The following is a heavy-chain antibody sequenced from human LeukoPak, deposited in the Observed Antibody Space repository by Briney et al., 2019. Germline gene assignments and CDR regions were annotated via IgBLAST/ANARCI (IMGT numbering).Heavy chain of an antibody. D-gene: IGHD2-2*01. CDR1: GGTFSSYA. CDR2: IIPIFGTA. J-gene: IGHJ1*01. V-gene: IGHV1-69*13. CDR3: ARDLPHLRYCSSTSCPSAEYFQH. Sequence: ASVKVSCKASGGTFSSYAISWVRQAPGQGLEWMGGIIPIFGTANYAQKFQGRVTITADESTSTAYMELSSLRSEDTAVYYCARDLPHLRYCSSTSCPSAEYFQHWGQGTLVTVSS.